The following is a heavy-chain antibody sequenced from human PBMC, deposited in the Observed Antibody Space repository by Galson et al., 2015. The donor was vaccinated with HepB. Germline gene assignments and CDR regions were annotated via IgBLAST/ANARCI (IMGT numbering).Heavy chain of an antibody. Sequence: SLRLSCAASGFTFIGHGMHWVRQAPGQGLEWVAVIWYDGSDKYYADSVKGRFTTSRDNSNNTVYLQMNSLRADDTAVYYCARDVSWGWGYHFDFWGQGVPVTVSS. CDR2: IWYDGSDK. CDR1: GFTFIGHG. CDR3: ARDVSWGWGYHFDF. V-gene: IGHV3-33*01. J-gene: IGHJ4*02. D-gene: IGHD6-13*01.